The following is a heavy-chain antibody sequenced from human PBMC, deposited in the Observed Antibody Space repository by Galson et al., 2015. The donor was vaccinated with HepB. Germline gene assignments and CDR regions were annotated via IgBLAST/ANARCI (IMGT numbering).Heavy chain of an antibody. D-gene: IGHD3-10*01. J-gene: IGHJ4*02. CDR1: GFTFSSYT. Sequence: SLRLSCAASGFTFSSYTMNWVRQAPGKGLEWVSCISSSGGSIYYADSVKGRFTISRDNAKSSLYLQMNSLRDEDSAVYYCAKDLYYYDSGNYAYWGQGTLVTVSS. CDR2: ISSSGGSI. CDR3: AKDLYYYDSGNYAY. V-gene: IGHV3-48*02.